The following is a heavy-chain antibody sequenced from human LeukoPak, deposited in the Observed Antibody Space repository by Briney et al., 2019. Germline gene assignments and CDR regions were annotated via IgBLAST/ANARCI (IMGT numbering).Heavy chain of an antibody. Sequence: ASVKVSCKASGYTFTGYYMHWVRQAPGQGLEWMGWMNPNSGNTGYAQKFQGRVTMTRNTSISTAYMELSSLRSEDTAVYYCARDSSSWLPRGFDPWGQGTLVTVSS. D-gene: IGHD6-13*01. V-gene: IGHV1-8*02. CDR2: MNPNSGNT. CDR1: GYTFTGYY. CDR3: ARDSSSWLPRGFDP. J-gene: IGHJ5*02.